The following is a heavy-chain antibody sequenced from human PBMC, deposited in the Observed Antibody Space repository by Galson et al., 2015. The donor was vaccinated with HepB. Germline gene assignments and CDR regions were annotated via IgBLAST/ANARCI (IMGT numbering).Heavy chain of an antibody. D-gene: IGHD3-3*01. CDR1: GGTFSSYA. Sequence: SVKVSCKASGGTFSSYAISWVRQAPGQGLEWMGGIIPIFGTANYAQKFQGRVTITADESTSTAYMELNSLRSEDTAVYYCARGLKRYDFWSGYYVHNWFDPWGQGTLVTVSS. J-gene: IGHJ5*02. CDR3: ARGLKRYDFWSGYYVHNWFDP. CDR2: IIPIFGTA. V-gene: IGHV1-69*13.